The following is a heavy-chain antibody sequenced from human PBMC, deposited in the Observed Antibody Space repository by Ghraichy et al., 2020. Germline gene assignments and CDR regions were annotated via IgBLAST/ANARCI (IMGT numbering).Heavy chain of an antibody. CDR1: GFTFSSYA. CDR3: ARDWSSSGYFDY. Sequence: GGSLRLSCAASGFTFSSYAMHWVRQAPGKGLEWVAVISYDGSNKYYADSVKGRFTISTDNSKNTLYLQMNSLRAEDTAVYYCARDWSSSGYFDYWGQGTLVTVSS. J-gene: IGHJ4*02. CDR2: ISYDGSNK. V-gene: IGHV3-30*04. D-gene: IGHD6-6*01.